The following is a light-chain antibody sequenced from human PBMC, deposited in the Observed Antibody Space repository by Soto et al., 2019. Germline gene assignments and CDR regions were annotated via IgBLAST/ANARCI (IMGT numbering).Light chain of an antibody. J-gene: IGKJ4*01. Sequence: DIQMTQSPSSLSASVGDRVTITCQASQDISNYINWYQQKPGKAPQLLIYAASNLETGVPSRLSGSGSGTDFTLTISSLQPGDLGIYFCQQYDDLPLTFGGGTKVELK. CDR2: AAS. CDR1: QDISNY. CDR3: QQYDDLPLT. V-gene: IGKV1-33*01.